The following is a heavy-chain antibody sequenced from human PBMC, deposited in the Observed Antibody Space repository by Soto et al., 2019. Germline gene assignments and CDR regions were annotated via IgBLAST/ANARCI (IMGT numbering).Heavy chain of an antibody. CDR3: CTGGYYLDF. CDR1: GFTFSDAW. Sequence: GGSLRLSCAASGFTFSDAWMSWVRQAPGKGLEWVGRIKSRTDGGATDFAAPVKGRFTISRDDSKNTVYLQMNSLKTEDTAVFYCCTGGYYLDFWGQGTLVTVSS. D-gene: IGHD5-12*01. CDR2: IKSRTDGGAT. V-gene: IGHV3-15*01. J-gene: IGHJ4*02.